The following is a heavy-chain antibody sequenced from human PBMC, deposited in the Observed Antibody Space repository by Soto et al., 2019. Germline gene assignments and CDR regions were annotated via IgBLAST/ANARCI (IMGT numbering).Heavy chain of an antibody. Sequence: QVQLQQWGAGLLKPSETLSLTCAVYGGSFSGYYWSWIRQPPGKGLEWIGEINHSGSTNYNPSLKSRVTISVDTSKDQFSLKLSSVTAADTAVYYCARLFASSGGSCYADYWGQGTLVTVSS. J-gene: IGHJ4*02. CDR2: INHSGST. CDR1: GGSFSGYY. CDR3: ARLFASSGGSCYADY. V-gene: IGHV4-34*01. D-gene: IGHD2-15*01.